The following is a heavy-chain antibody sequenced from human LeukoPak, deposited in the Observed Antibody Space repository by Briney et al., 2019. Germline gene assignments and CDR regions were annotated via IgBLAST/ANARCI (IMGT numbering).Heavy chain of an antibody. CDR1: GGSFSGYY. D-gene: IGHD5-12*01. Sequence: PSETLSLTCAVYGGSFSGYYWSWIRQPPGKGLEWIGEINHSGSTNYNPSLKSRVTISVDTSKNQFSLKLSSVTAADTAVYYCARGGNSGLTYWGQGTLVTVSS. V-gene: IGHV4-34*01. J-gene: IGHJ4*02. CDR2: INHSGST. CDR3: ARGGNSGLTY.